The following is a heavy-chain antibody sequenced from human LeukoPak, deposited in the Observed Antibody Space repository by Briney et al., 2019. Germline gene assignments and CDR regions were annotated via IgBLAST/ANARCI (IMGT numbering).Heavy chain of an antibody. V-gene: IGHV4-39*02. J-gene: IGHJ4*02. CDR1: GGSISSSSYY. Sequence: SETLSLTCTVSGGSISSSSYYWGWIRQPPGKGLEWIGKIYYSGSTYYNSSLKSRVTISVDTSKNQFSLKLSSVTAADTAVYYCARDDPNKYYFDYWGQETLVTVSS. D-gene: IGHD2/OR15-2a*01. CDR3: ARDDPNKYYFDY. CDR2: IYYSGST.